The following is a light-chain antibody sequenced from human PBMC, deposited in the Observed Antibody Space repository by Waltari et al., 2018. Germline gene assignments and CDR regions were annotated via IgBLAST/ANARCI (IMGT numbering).Light chain of an antibody. CDR1: QSVLSSTNSNNY. V-gene: IGKV4-1*01. Sequence: DIVLTQSPDSLALSLGERATISCRSRQSVLSSTNSNNYLACYQQRPGQPPKLLFSWASTRVSGVPDRFDGSGSGTDFTLTISSLQAEDLAVYYCQQYYTTPCTFGQGTRLEIK. CDR3: QQYYTTPCT. CDR2: WAS. J-gene: IGKJ2*02.